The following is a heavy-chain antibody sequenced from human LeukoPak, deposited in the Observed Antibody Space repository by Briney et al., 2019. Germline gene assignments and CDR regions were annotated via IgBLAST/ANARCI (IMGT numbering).Heavy chain of an antibody. CDR1: GFTFSSYG. CDR3: ARDAGGGIAAAGSGVDGMDV. Sequence: GGSLRLSCAASGFTFSSYGMHWVRQAPGKGREWVAVIWYDGSNKYYADSVKGRFTISRDNSKNTLYLQMNSLRAEDTAVYYCARDAGGGIAAAGSGVDGMDVWGQGTTVTVSS. CDR2: IWYDGSNK. D-gene: IGHD6-13*01. V-gene: IGHV3-33*01. J-gene: IGHJ6*02.